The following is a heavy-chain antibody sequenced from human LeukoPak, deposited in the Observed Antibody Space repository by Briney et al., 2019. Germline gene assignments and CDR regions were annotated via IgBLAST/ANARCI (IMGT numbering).Heavy chain of an antibody. D-gene: IGHD5-24*01. CDR2: IYHSGST. CDR3: AREGDGYDGYYYYYMDV. Sequence: PSGTLSLTCAVSGGSISSSNWWSWVRQPPGKGLEWIGEIYHSGSTNYNPSLKSRVTISVDKSKNQFSLKLSSVTAADTAVYYCAREGDGYDGYYYYYMDVWGQGTMVTVSS. J-gene: IGHJ6*03. V-gene: IGHV4-4*02. CDR1: GGSISSSNW.